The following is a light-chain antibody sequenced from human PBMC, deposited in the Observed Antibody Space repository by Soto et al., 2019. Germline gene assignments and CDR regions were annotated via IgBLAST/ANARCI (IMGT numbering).Light chain of an antibody. V-gene: IGKV1-39*01. J-gene: IGKJ2*01. CDR3: QQSYSMPFT. CDR1: EKISSY. CDR2: AAS. Sequence: DIQMTQSPSSLSASVGDRVTITCRASEKISSYLNWYQQKPGKAPKLLIYAASSLQSGVPSRFSGSVSGTDFTLTISSLQPEDFATYYCQQSYSMPFTFGQGTKLEIK.